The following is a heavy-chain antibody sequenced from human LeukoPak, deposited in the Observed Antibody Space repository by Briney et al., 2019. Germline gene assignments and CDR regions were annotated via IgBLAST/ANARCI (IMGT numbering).Heavy chain of an antibody. CDR3: ARDHCVSSGCYEDYYYGMDV. J-gene: IGHJ6*02. D-gene: IGHD2-2*01. V-gene: IGHV1-2*02. CDR2: IKLNSDGT. CDR1: GYTFTGYY. Sequence: GASVKVSCKASGYTFTGYYMQWVRQAPGQGLECMGWIKLNSDGTNYAQKFQGRITMTRDTSISTAYMELSRLRSDDTAVYFCARDHCVSSGCYEDYYYGMDVWGRGTTVIVSS.